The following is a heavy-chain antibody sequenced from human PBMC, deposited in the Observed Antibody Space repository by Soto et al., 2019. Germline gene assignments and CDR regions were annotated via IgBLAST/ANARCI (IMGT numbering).Heavy chain of an antibody. CDR2: LIPIYDEP. CDR3: ARVRDPHLDHYGLDV. V-gene: IGHV1-69*06. CDR1: GFTFNVYG. J-gene: IGHJ6*02. Sequence: QVQLVQSGAEVKNPGSSVRVSCKTSGFTFNVYGIHWVRQAPGQGLEWMGGLIPIYDEPNYAQKFQGRVTITADKSTATVYLELNSLRSEDTAVYFCARVRDPHLDHYGLDVWGQGTMVTVSS.